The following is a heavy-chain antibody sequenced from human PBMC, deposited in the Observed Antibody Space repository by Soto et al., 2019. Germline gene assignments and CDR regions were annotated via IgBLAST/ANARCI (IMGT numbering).Heavy chain of an antibody. V-gene: IGHV4-34*01. CDR2: INHSGST. Sequence: SETLSLTCAVYGGSFSGYYWSWIRQPPEKGLEWIEEINHSGSTNYIPSLKSRVTISVDTSKNQFSLKLSSVTAADTAVYYCARFSSSNWFDPWGQGTLVTVSS. D-gene: IGHD6-6*01. CDR1: GGSFSGYY. J-gene: IGHJ5*02. CDR3: ARFSSSNWFDP.